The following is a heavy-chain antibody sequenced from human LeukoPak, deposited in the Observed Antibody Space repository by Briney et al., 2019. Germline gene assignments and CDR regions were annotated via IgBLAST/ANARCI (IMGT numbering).Heavy chain of an antibody. V-gene: IGHV4-34*01. CDR2: INHSGST. J-gene: IGHJ5*02. D-gene: IGHD2-2*01. CDR3: ARGIVVVPAAMGGASAPNWFDP. CDR1: GGSFSGYY. Sequence: SETLSLTCAVYGGSFSGYYWSWLRQPPGKGLEWIGEINHSGSTNYNPSLKSRVTISVDTSKNQFSLKLSSVTAADTAVYYCARGIVVVPAAMGGASAPNWFDPWGQGTLVTVSS.